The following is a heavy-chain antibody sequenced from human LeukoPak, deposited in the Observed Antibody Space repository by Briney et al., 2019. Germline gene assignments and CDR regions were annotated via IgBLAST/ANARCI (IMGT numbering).Heavy chain of an antibody. V-gene: IGHV4-31*03. CDR2: IYYSGST. D-gene: IGHD2-15*01. J-gene: IGHJ4*02. CDR1: GGSISNGVYY. CDR3: ARDLGGGSFDF. Sequence: SETLSLTCTVSGGSISNGVYYWSLIRHHPGKRLEWIGYIYYSGSTYYSPSLKSRLTMSVDTSKNQFSLKLSSVTAADTAVYYCARDLGGGSFDFWGQGTLVTVSS.